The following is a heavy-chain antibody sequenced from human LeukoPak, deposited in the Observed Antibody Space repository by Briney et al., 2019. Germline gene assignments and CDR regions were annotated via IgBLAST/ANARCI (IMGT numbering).Heavy chain of an antibody. V-gene: IGHV1-18*01. J-gene: IGHJ6*02. Sequence: GASVKVSCKASGYTFTSYGISWVRQAPGQGPGWMGWISAHDGNTNYAQKLQGRVTMTTDTSTSTAYMELRSLRSDDTAVYYCARDGKFIPYDMDVWGQGTTVTVPS. CDR1: GYTFTSYG. D-gene: IGHD1-14*01. CDR2: ISAHDGNT. CDR3: ARDGKFIPYDMDV.